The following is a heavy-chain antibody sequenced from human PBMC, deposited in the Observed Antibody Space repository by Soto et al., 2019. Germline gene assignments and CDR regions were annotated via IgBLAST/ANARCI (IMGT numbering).Heavy chain of an antibody. CDR2: ISHSGTT. CDR1: GGSFSGNY. Sequence: QVQLQQCGAGLLKPSETLSLTCTVYGGSFSGNYWSWIRQPPGMGLEWIGEISHSGTTNYNPSLLSRVTISVDTSKNQFSLKLSSVTAADTAIYYCARGHLPGGNTFYYDYWGQGNLVTVSS. J-gene: IGHJ4*02. V-gene: IGHV4-34*01. CDR3: ARGHLPGGNTFYYDY. D-gene: IGHD2-15*01.